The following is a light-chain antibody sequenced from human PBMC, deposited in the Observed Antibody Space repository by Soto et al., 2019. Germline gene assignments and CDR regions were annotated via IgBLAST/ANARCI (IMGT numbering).Light chain of an antibody. CDR3: QQYDNSPLT. J-gene: IGKJ4*02. CDR2: GAS. Sequence: EIVLTQSPGTLSLSPGERATLSCRASQSVSSSFLAWYQQKPGQAPRLLIYGASSRATSIPDRFSGSGSGTDFTLTISRLEPEDCAYYYCQQYDNSPLTFGGGTKVEIK. V-gene: IGKV3-20*01. CDR1: QSVSSSF.